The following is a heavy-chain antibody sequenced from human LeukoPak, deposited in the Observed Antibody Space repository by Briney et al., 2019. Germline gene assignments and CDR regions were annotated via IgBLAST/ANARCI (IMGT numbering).Heavy chain of an antibody. D-gene: IGHD3-16*02. Sequence: GGSLRLSCAASGFTFSSSGMHWVRQAPGRGLEWVAFIQHDGTKTYYADSVKGRLTISRDSSENTLYLQMNILRTDDTAVYYCAKGAFVRLGELSPHWGQGTLVTVSS. CDR3: AKGAFVRLGELSPH. J-gene: IGHJ4*02. V-gene: IGHV3-30*02. CDR1: GFTFSSSG. CDR2: IQHDGTKT.